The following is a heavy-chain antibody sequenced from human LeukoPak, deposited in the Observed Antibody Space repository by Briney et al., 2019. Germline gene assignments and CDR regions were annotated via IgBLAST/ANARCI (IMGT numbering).Heavy chain of an antibody. D-gene: IGHD3-3*01. J-gene: IGHJ6*03. V-gene: IGHV1-69*04. Sequence: SVKVSCKASGGSFSNYAFSWVRQAPGQGLEWMGRITPIVDIATYIQKFQGRVTITANKFTSTAYMELRSLRSDDTAVYYCARCHRRFLEWFTDCAYMDVWGKGTTVTVSS. CDR2: ITPIVDIA. CDR3: ARCHRRFLEWFTDCAYMDV. CDR1: GGSFSNYA.